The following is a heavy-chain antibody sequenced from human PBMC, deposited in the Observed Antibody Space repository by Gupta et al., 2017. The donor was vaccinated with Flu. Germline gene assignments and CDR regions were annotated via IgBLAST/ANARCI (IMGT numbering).Heavy chain of an antibody. CDR3: ARDVGWPGYYYYTDV. Sequence: RHLPGQGLEWSGKVYYRGGTHYIPALKGGVGISLDTSQTRVSLRLSSVTAADTAVDYCARDVGWPGYYYYTDVWGKGTTVTVSS. V-gene: IGHV4-31*02. CDR2: VYYRGGT. J-gene: IGHJ6*03. D-gene: IGHD1-26*01.